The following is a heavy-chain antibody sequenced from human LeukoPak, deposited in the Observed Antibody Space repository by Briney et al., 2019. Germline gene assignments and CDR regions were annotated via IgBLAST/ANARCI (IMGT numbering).Heavy chain of an antibody. V-gene: IGHV3-23*01. J-gene: IGHJ4*02. CDR2: FGGGSDT. D-gene: IGHD2-21*01. CDR3: AKDIFRWAFDY. CDR1: GFGFSGNT. Sequence: GGSPRLSCAAAGFGFSGNTMAWVRQAPGKGLEWVSGFGGGSDTCYADSVKGRFTISRDDSKNTLYLQMNNLRAEDTAVYYCAKDIFRWAFDYWGQGALVTVSP.